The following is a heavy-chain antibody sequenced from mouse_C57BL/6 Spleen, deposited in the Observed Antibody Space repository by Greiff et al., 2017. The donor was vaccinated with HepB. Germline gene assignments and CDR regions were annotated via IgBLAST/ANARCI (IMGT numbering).Heavy chain of an antibody. CDR2: IDPENGDT. Sequence: VQLQQSGAELVRPGASVKLSCTASGFNIKDDYMHWVKQRPEQGLEWIGWIDPENGDTEYASKFQGKATITADTSSNTAYLQLSSLTSEDTAVYYCTTCSYVDYWGQGTTLTVSS. CDR3: TTCSYVDY. CDR1: GFNIKDDY. V-gene: IGHV14-4*01. J-gene: IGHJ2*01.